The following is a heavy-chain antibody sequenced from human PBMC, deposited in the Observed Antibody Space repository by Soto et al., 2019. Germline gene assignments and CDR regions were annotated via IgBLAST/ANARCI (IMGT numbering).Heavy chain of an antibody. D-gene: IGHD6-13*01. J-gene: IGHJ6*02. Sequence: QVQLVESGGGVVQPGRSLRLSCVASGFPLSTYALHWVRQAPGKGLEWMTVISYDGGNKYYADSVRGRFTISRDNSKNAVNLQMNNLRPVDAAVYAFARSEPARVGWLRASSWYGLAVGGQWSAVTAAS. CDR1: GFPLSTYA. V-gene: IGHV3-30-3*01. CDR3: ARSEPARVGWLRASSWYGLAV. CDR2: ISYDGGNK.